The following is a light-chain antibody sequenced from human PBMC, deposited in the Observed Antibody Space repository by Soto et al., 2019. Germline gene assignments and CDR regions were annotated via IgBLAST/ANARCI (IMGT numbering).Light chain of an antibody. CDR3: QSYDSSLSVLYV. Sequence: QSVLTQPPSVSGAPGQRVTISCTGSSSNIGAGYDVHWYQQLPGTAPKLLIYDNSNRPSRVPDRFSGSKSGTSASLAITGLQAEDEADYYCQSYDSSLSVLYVFGTGTKVTVL. CDR1: SSNIGAGYD. CDR2: DNS. V-gene: IGLV1-40*01. J-gene: IGLJ1*01.